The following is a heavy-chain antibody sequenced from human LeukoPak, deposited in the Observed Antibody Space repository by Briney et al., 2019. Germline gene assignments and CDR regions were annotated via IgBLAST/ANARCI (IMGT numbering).Heavy chain of an antibody. J-gene: IGHJ3*02. CDR2: ISGSRGST. Sequence: PGGSLTLSCTASGFTFSSYAMSWVRQAPGLGLVWVSPISGSRGSTYYADSVKGRFTISRDNSKNTLYLQMNSLRAGDTAVYYCARYSYGPYDAFDIWGQGTMVTVSS. D-gene: IGHD5-18*01. V-gene: IGHV3-23*01. CDR1: GFTFSSYA. CDR3: ARYSYGPYDAFDI.